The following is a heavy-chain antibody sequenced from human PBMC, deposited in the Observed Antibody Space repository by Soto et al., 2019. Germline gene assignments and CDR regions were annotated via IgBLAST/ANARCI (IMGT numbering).Heavy chain of an antibody. J-gene: IGHJ5*02. V-gene: IGHV4-30-4*01. CDR3: ARQRPIPLTTVPDWFDP. D-gene: IGHD4-4*01. Sequence: QVQLQESGPGLVKPSQTLSLTCTVSGGSISSGDYYWSWIRQPPGKGLEWIGYIYYSGSTYYNPSLKSRVTIAVDTSKTQFSLRLSSVTAAATAVYYCARQRPIPLTTVPDWFDPWGQGTLVTVSS. CDR2: IYYSGST. CDR1: GGSISSGDYY.